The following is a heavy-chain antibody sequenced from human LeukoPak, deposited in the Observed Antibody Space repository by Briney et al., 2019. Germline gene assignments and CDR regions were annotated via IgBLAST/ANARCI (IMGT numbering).Heavy chain of an antibody. Sequence: GGSLRLSCAASGFTFSSYAMHWVRQAPGKGLEWVAVISYDGINKYYADSVRGRFTISRDNSKNTLYLQMNSLRAEDTAVYYCAKDLIAWGQGTLVTVSS. V-gene: IGHV3-30*04. CDR2: ISYDGINK. CDR3: AKDLIA. D-gene: IGHD3-16*01. J-gene: IGHJ5*02. CDR1: GFTFSSYA.